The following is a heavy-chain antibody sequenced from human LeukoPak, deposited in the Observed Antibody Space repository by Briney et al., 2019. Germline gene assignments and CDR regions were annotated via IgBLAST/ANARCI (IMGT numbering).Heavy chain of an antibody. CDR2: INPNSGDT. J-gene: IGHJ2*01. V-gene: IGHV1-2*04. Sequence: GASVKVSCKASGYTFTEYYMHWVRQAPGQGLEWMGWINPNSGDTNYAQKFQGWVTMTRDTSISTAYMELSRLRSDDTAVYFCASVIAASGTRNWYFELWGRGTLVTVSS. D-gene: IGHD6-13*01. CDR1: GYTFTEYY. CDR3: ASVIAASGTRNWYFEL.